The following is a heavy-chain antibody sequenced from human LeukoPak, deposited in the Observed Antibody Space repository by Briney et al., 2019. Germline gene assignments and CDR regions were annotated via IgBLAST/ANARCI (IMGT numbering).Heavy chain of an antibody. J-gene: IGHJ4*02. Sequence: ASVKVSCKASGYTFTSYDINWVRQATGQGLEWMGWMNPNSGNTGYAQKFQGRVTITRNTSISTAYMELSSLRSEDTAVYYCARGRRGYSYVRLDYWGQGTLVTVSS. CDR3: ARGRRGYSYVRLDY. D-gene: IGHD5-18*01. V-gene: IGHV1-8*03. CDR2: MNPNSGNT. CDR1: GYTFTSYD.